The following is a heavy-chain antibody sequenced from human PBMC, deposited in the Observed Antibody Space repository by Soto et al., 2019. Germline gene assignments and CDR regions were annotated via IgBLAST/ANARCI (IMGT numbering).Heavy chain of an antibody. V-gene: IGHV3-21*06. CDR1: TFNFTSYS. Sequence: EVQLVESGGGLVKPGGSLRLTCAGSTFNFTSYSLNWVRQAPGKGLEWVSTISATSTYIFYADSVKGRFTISRDNAQNSVSLQLTSLRAEDTGLDYCARVNSATGSRHFDQWGQGALVTVSS. J-gene: IGHJ4*02. D-gene: IGHD3-9*01. CDR2: ISATSTYI. CDR3: ARVNSATGSRHFDQ.